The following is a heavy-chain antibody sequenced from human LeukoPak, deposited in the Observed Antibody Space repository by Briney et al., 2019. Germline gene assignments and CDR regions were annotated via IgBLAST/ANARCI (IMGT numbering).Heavy chain of an antibody. CDR2: IYYSRST. D-gene: IGHD1-14*01. CDR3: ARLDITLSTFEI. Sequence: TALETLSFTCTVSGGSISSSSCYWVWIRPPPGKGLEWVGNIYYSRSTYYNPSLKGRVTISVDTTKDHFSLNLSSLTAADTAVYFCARLDITLSTFEIWGPGTMVTVSS. J-gene: IGHJ3*02. CDR1: GGSISSSSCY. V-gene: IGHV4-39*02.